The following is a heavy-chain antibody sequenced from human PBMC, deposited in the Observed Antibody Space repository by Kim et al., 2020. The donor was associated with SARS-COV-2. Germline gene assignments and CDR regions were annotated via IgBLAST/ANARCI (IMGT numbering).Heavy chain of an antibody. D-gene: IGHD1-26*01. CDR2: ISSNGRDK. V-gene: IGHV3-33*01. CDR3: ARDWDRKAGNDAFDI. CDR1: GFTFSGYG. J-gene: IGHJ3*02. Sequence: GGSLRLSCAASGFTFSGYGMHWVRQAPGKGPEWGAVISSNGRDKFYADSVKGRFTVSRDNSKNTLSLQMSSLRAEDTGIYYCARDWDRKAGNDAFDIWGQATMLTASS.